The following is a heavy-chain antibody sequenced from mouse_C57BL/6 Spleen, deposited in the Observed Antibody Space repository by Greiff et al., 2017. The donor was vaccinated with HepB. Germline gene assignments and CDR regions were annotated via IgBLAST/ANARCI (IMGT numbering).Heavy chain of an antibody. V-gene: IGHV1-64*01. CDR3: ARELSFFFDY. CDR2: IHPNSGST. J-gene: IGHJ2*01. Sequence: VQLQQPGAELVKPGASVKLSCKASGYTFTSFWMHWVKQRPGQGLEWIGMIHPNSGSTNYNEKFKSKATLTVDKSSSTAYMQLSSLTSEDSAVYYCARELSFFFDYWGQGTTRTVSS. CDR1: GYTFTSFW. D-gene: IGHD1-1*01.